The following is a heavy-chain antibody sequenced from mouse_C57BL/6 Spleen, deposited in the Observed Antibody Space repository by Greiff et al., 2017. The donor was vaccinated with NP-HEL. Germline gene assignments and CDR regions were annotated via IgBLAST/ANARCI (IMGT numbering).Heavy chain of an antibody. D-gene: IGHD1-1*01. CDR1: GFNIKDYY. CDR3: ARGRGVVAHYFAY. Sequence: EVQLQQSGAELVKPGASVKLSCTASGFNIKDYYMHWVKQRTDQGLEWIGRIDPEDGETKYAPKFQGKATITADTSSNTAYLQLSSLTSEYTAVYDCARGRGVVAHYFAYWGQGTTLTVSS. CDR2: IDPEDGET. J-gene: IGHJ2*01. V-gene: IGHV14-2*01.